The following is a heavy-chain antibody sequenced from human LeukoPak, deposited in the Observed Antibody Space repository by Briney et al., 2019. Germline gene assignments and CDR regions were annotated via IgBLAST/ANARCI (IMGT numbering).Heavy chain of an antibody. D-gene: IGHD5-12*01. Sequence: AGGSLRLSCAASGFTFSSYGMHWVRQAPGKGLEWVAVISYDGSNKYYADSVKGRFTISRDNSKNTLYLQMNSLRAKDTAVYYCANLPLRDIVANHWGQGTLVTVSS. J-gene: IGHJ4*02. CDR3: ANLPLRDIVANH. V-gene: IGHV3-30*18. CDR1: GFTFSSYG. CDR2: ISYDGSNK.